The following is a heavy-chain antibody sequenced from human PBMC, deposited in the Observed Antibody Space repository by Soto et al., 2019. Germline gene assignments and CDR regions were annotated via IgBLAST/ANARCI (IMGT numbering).Heavy chain of an antibody. J-gene: IGHJ6*02. CDR1: CNSITSYY. D-gene: IGHD2-21*02. CDR3: ARVLGGDPFYGMDV. V-gene: IGHV4-59*01. Sequence: DTLSLTCTVSCNSITSYYCTCIRQTPGKGLEWIGYIYHAGSTNYNPSLKSRVTVSEDTSKNQLSLKLTSVTAADTAVYYCARVLGGDPFYGMDVWGQGTTVTVSS. CDR2: IYHAGST.